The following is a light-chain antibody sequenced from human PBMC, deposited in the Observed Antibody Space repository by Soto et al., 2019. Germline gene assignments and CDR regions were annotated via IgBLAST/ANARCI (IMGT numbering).Light chain of an antibody. Sequence: PGERVTLSCRASQSVSSSYLTWYQQKPGQAPRLLIYGASTRATSIPARFSGSGSGTDFTLTISSLQPEDFAVYYCQQDYTRFTFGPGNKVDIK. CDR2: GAS. V-gene: IGKV3D-7*01. J-gene: IGKJ3*01. CDR3: QQDYTRFT. CDR1: QSVSSSY.